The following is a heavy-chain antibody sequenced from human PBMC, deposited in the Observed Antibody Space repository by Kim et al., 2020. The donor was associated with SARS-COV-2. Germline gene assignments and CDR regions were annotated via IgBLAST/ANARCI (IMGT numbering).Heavy chain of an antibody. CDR1: GFTFDDYA. D-gene: IGHD5-12*01. Sequence: GGSLRLSCAASGFTFDDYAMHWVRQAPGKGLEWVSGISWNSGSIGYADSVKGRFTISRDNAKNSLYLQMNSLRAEDTALYYCAKGGQDIVATILDYWGQGTLVTVSS. J-gene: IGHJ4*02. CDR3: AKGGQDIVATILDY. V-gene: IGHV3-9*01. CDR2: ISWNSGSI.